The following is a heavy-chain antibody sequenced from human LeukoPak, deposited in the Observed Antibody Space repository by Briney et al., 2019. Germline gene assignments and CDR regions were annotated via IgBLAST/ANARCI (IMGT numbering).Heavy chain of an antibody. Sequence: GSLRLSCAAFGFTFSSYEMNWVRQAPGQGLEWVSYISSSGSTIYYADSVKGRFTVSRDNAKNSLSLQMNSLGAEDMAVYYCARGGLRNYWGQGTLVTVSS. CDR2: ISSSGSTI. CDR3: ARGGLRNY. CDR1: GFTFSSYE. J-gene: IGHJ4*02. V-gene: IGHV3-48*03. D-gene: IGHD4-17*01.